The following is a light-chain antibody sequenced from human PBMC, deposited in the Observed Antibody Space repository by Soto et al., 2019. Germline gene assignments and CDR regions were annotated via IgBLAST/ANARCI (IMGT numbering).Light chain of an antibody. CDR2: EVS. CDR1: SSDVGGYTY. V-gene: IGLV2-8*01. Sequence: QSALTQPASVSGSPAQSITISCTGTSSDVGGYTYVSWYQQHPGKAPKLMIYEVSKRPSGVSDRFSGSKSGNTASLTVSGLQAEDEADYFCSSYAGSNIYVFRTGTQLTVL. J-gene: IGLJ1*01. CDR3: SSYAGSNIYV.